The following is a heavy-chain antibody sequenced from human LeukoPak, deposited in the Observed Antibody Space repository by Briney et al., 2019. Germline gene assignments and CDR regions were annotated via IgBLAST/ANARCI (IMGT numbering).Heavy chain of an antibody. CDR2: IYHSGST. Sequence: PSGTLPLTCAVSGGSISSSNWWRWVRQPPGKGLEWIGEIYHSGSTNYNPSLKSRVTISVDKSKNQFSLKLSSVTAADTAVYYCASWGKQWLVLGDWFDPWGQGTLVTVSS. J-gene: IGHJ5*02. CDR3: ASWGKQWLVLGDWFDP. CDR1: GGSISSSNW. V-gene: IGHV4-4*02. D-gene: IGHD6-19*01.